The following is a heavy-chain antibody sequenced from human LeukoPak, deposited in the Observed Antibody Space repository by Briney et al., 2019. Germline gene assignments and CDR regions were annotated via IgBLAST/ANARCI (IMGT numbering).Heavy chain of an antibody. CDR3: ARDSATEYYDRVGMDV. J-gene: IGHJ6*02. CDR2: TYYRSKWYN. D-gene: IGHD3-22*01. Sequence: SQTLSLTCAISGDGVSSNSAAWNWIRQSPSRGLEWLGGTYYRSKWYNDYAVSVKSRITINPDTSKNQFSLQLNSVTPEDTAVYYCARDSATEYYDRVGMDVWGQGTTVTVSS. CDR1: GDGVSSNSAA. V-gene: IGHV6-1*01.